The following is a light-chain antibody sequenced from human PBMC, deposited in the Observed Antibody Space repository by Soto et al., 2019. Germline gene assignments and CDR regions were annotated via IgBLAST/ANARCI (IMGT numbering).Light chain of an antibody. CDR1: SSDVGTYNF. J-gene: IGLJ2*01. Sequence: QSVLTQPASVSGSPGQSITISCTGTSSDVGTYNFLSWYRQHPVKAPILIIFDVSSRPSGISNRFSGSKSGNTASLTISGVQAEDEADYYCSSYANSDTVIFGGGTKLTVL. CDR3: SSYANSDTVI. CDR2: DVS. V-gene: IGLV2-14*01.